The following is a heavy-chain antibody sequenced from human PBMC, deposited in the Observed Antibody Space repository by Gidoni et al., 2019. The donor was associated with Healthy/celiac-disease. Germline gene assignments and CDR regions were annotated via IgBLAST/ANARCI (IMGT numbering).Heavy chain of an antibody. V-gene: IGHV4-59*01. D-gene: IGHD6-6*01. CDR2: IYYSGST. Sequence: QVQLQESGPGLVKPSATLSLTCTVSGGSISSYYWSWIRQPPGKGLEWFGYIYYSGSTNYNPSLKSRVTISVDTSKNQFSLKLSSVTAADTAVYYCARDGAARPLSDAFYIWGQGTMVTVSS. CDR1: GGSISSYY. J-gene: IGHJ3*02. CDR3: ARDGAARPLSDAFYI.